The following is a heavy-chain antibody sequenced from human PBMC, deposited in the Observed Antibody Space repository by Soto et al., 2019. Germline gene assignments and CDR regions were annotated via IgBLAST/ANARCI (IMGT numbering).Heavy chain of an antibody. D-gene: IGHD2-15*01. CDR3: ARHAPGYCSGGSCPMYYFDY. CDR2: IYYSGST. J-gene: IGHJ4*02. V-gene: IGHV4-59*08. CDR1: GGSISSYY. Sequence: PSETLSLTCTVSGGSISSYYWSWIRQPPGKGLEWIGYIYYSGSTNYNPSLKSRVTISVDTSKNQFSLKLSSVTAADTAVYYCARHAPGYCSGGSCPMYYFDYWGQGTLVTVSS.